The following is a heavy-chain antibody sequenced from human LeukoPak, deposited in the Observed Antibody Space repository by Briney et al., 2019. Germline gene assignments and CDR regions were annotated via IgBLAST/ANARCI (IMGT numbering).Heavy chain of an antibody. V-gene: IGHV3-30-3*01. J-gene: IGHJ4*02. CDR3: ARDRIVVVDY. CDR1: GFTFSSYA. Sequence: GGSLRLSCAASGFTFSSYAMHWVRPAPGKGLEWVAVISYDGSNKYYADSVKGRFTISRDNSKNTLYLQMNSLRAEDTAVYYCARDRIVVVDYWGQGTLVTVSS. D-gene: IGHD3-22*01. CDR2: ISYDGSNK.